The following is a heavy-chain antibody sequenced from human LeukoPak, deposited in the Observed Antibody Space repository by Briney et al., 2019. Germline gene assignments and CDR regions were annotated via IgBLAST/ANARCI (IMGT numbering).Heavy chain of an antibody. Sequence: PSETLALTCTVSGGPLRSYFRSWIRQPPGKGLAWIGNIYYSGSTNYNLSLKGRVTISVDTSKNQFSLKLSSVTAADTAVYYCARVGDLGFDYWGQGTLVTVSS. CDR3: ARVGDLGFDY. CDR1: GGPLRSYF. V-gene: IGHV4-59*01. J-gene: IGHJ4*02. CDR2: IYYSGST. D-gene: IGHD3-16*01.